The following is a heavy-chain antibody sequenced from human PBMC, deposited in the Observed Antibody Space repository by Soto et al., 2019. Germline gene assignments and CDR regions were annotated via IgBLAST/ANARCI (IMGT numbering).Heavy chain of an antibody. CDR3: ARDRGSKTDYGDHYYYYMDV. D-gene: IGHD4-17*01. Sequence: GGSLRLSCAASGFTFSTYGMNWVRQPPGKGLEWVSYISSSSSTIYYADSVKGRFTISGDNAKNSLFLQMNSLRAEETAVYYCARDRGSKTDYGDHYYYYMDVWGKGTTVTVSS. J-gene: IGHJ6*03. V-gene: IGHV3-48*01. CDR2: ISSSSSTI. CDR1: GFTFSTYG.